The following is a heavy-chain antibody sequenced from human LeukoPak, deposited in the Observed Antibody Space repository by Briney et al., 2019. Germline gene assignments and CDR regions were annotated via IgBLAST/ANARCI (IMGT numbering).Heavy chain of an antibody. V-gene: IGHV3-53*01. D-gene: IGHD3-22*01. CDR1: GFTVSSNY. CDR2: IYSGGST. J-gene: IGHJ4*02. Sequence: GGSLRLSCAASGFTVSSNYMSWVRQAPGKGLEWVSVIYSGGSTYYTASAKGRFTISRDNSKNTLYLQMNSLRAEDTAVYYCARGEGYYDSSGYYPFSHWGQGTLVTVSS. CDR3: ARGEGYYDSSGYYPFSH.